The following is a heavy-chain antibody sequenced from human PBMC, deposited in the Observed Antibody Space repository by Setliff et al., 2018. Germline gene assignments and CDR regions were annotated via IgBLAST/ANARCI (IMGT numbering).Heavy chain of an antibody. J-gene: IGHJ6*03. V-gene: IGHV4-39*01. CDR3: ARHKSSGSGSDPSLYMDI. CDR2: IYYSGST. Sequence: SETLSLTCSVSGGPFTNTNNYWGWIRQPPGKGLEWVATIYYSGSTYSNPPLKSRLIISVDAPDNQFSVKLSSVTAADTAVYYCARHKSSGSGSDPSLYMDIWGKGIMVTVSS. CDR1: GGPFTNTNNY. D-gene: IGHD3-10*01.